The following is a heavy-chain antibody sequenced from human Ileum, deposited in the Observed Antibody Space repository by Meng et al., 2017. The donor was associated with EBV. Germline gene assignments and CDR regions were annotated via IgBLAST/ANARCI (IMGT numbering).Heavy chain of an antibody. Sequence: VQPTGSVRGLVKPSGTLSLTGAVSGGSISSSNWWSWVRQAPGKGLEWIGEIHHTESTNYNPSLKSRVTISVDKSKNQFSLKLSSVTAADTAVYYCARESYSDSSGYYSLDYWGQGSLVTVSS. J-gene: IGHJ4*02. V-gene: IGHV4-4*02. CDR1: GGSISSSNW. D-gene: IGHD3-22*01. CDR3: ARESYSDSSGYYSLDY. CDR2: IHHTEST.